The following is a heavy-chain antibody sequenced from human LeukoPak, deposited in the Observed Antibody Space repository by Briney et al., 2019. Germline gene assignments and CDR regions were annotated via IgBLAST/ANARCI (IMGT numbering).Heavy chain of an antibody. CDR1: GYTFTGYY. CDR2: INPNSGGT. Sequence: ASVKVSCKASGYTFTGYYMHWVRQAPGQGLEWMGWINPNSGGTNYAQKFQGWVTMTRDTSISTAYMELSRLRSDDTAVYYCARERISNYSVTWYFPDAFDIWGQGTVVTVSS. CDR3: ARERISNYSVTWYFPDAFDI. J-gene: IGHJ3*02. V-gene: IGHV1-2*04. D-gene: IGHD5/OR15-5a*01.